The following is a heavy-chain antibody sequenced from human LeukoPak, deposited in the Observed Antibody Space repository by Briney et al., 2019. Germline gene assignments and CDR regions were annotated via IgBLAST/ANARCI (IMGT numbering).Heavy chain of an antibody. CDR3: ARVNCGGDCYSQFDY. CDR1: GYTFTSYA. V-gene: IGHV7-4-1*02. J-gene: IGHJ4*02. Sequence: ASVKVSCKASGYTFTSYAMNWVRQAPGQGLEWMGWINTNTGNPTYTQGFTGRFVFSLDTSVSTAYLQISSLKAEDTAVYYCARVNCGGDCYSQFDYWGQGTLVTVSS. CDR2: INTNTGNP. D-gene: IGHD2-21*02.